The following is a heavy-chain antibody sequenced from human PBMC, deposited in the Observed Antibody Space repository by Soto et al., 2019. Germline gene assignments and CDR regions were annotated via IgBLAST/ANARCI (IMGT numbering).Heavy chain of an antibody. J-gene: IGHJ6*02. D-gene: IGHD2-15*01. CDR2: IDWDDDK. V-gene: IGHV2-70*12. CDR3: GPRLRGGLCPSCYGMDV. Sequence: SGPTLVNPPHPLTLTCTFSGFSLSTSGMCVSWIRQPPGKALEWLALIDWDDDKYYSTSLKTRLTISKDTSKNQMVLTMANIDPVDTATYYCGPRLRGGLCPSCYGMDVWGQGTTVAASS. CDR1: GFSLSTSGMC.